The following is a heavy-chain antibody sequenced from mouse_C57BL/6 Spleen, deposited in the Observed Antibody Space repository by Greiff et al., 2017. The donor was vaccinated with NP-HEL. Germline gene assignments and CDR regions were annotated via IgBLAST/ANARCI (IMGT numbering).Heavy chain of an antibody. D-gene: IGHD2-4*01. CDR3: ARHLYDYDGGDYAMDY. CDR2: FYPGRGSI. CDR1: GYTFTEYT. Sequence: VQLQQSGAELVKPGASVKLSCKASGYTFTEYTIHWVKQRSGQGLAWIGWFYPGRGSIKYNEKFKDKATLTADKSSSTFYMKLSRLTPEDSAVYFCARHLYDYDGGDYAMDYWGQGTSVTVSS. J-gene: IGHJ4*01. V-gene: IGHV1-62-2*01.